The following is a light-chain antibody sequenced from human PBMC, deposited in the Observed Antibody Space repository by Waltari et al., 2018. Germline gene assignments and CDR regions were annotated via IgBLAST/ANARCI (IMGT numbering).Light chain of an antibody. CDR3: QQVNSFPRT. J-gene: IGKJ1*01. CDR2: DAS. Sequence: DIQMTQSPSSVSASVGDRVTLTCRASQGIASRLAWYQQKPGKAPKLLIYDASSLHNGVPSRFIGSGSGTDFTLTIRGLQPEDFATYYCQQVNSFPRTFGQGTTVEVK. V-gene: IGKV1-12*01. CDR1: QGIASR.